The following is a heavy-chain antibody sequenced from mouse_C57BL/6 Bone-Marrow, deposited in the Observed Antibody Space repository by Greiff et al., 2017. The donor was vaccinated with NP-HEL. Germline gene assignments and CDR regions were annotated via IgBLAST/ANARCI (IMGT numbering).Heavy chain of an antibody. D-gene: IGHD1-1*01. V-gene: IGHV14-4*01. CDR2: IDPENGDT. Sequence: EVKLVESGAELVRPGASVKLSCTASGFNFKDDYMHWVKQRPEQGLEWIGWIDPENGDTEYASKFQGKATITADTSSNTHYMQLSSLTSEDTAVYYCTTSSGYGSSSWFACWGKGTLVTVSA. J-gene: IGHJ3*01. CDR3: TTSSGYGSSSWFAC. CDR1: GFNFKDDY.